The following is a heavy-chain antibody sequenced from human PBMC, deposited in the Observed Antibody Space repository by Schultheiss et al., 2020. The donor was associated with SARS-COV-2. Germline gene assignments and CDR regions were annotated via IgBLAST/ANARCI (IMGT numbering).Heavy chain of an antibody. V-gene: IGHV1-18*01. Sequence: ASVKVSCKASGYTFTSYGISWVRQAPGQGLEWMGWISAYNGNTNHAQRVQGRLSMTTDTSTNTAYMELTSLRSDDTAVYYCARGPTIEALVAVPLDQWGQGTLVTVSS. J-gene: IGHJ4*02. D-gene: IGHD2-21*01. CDR3: ARGPTIEALVAVPLDQ. CDR1: GYTFTSYG. CDR2: ISAYNGNT.